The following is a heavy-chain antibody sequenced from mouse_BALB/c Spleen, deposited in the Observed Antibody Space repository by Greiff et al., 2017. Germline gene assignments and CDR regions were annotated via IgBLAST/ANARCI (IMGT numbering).Heavy chain of an antibody. J-gene: IGHJ2*01. D-gene: IGHD2-4*01. V-gene: IGHV3-2*02. Sequence: EVQLQESGPGLVKPSQSLSLTCTVTGYSITSDYAWNWIRQFPGNKLEWMGYISYSGSTSYNPSLKSRISITRDTSKNQFFLQLNSVTTEDTATYYCALMITSYFDYWGQGTTLTVSS. CDR3: ALMITSYFDY. CDR1: GYSITSDYA. CDR2: ISYSGST.